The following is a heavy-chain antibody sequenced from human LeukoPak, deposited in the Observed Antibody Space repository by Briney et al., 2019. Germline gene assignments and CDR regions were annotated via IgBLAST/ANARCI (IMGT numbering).Heavy chain of an antibody. CDR2: ISGDGGST. CDR3: AKDNYCSSTSCYLGYFDY. D-gene: IGHD2-2*01. J-gene: IGHJ4*02. Sequence: GGSLRLSCAASGFTFDDYAMHWVRQAPGKGLEWVSLISGDGGSTYYADSVKGRFTISRDNSKNSLYLQMNCLRTEDTALYYCAKDNYCSSTSCYLGYFDYWGQGTLVTVSS. V-gene: IGHV3-43*02. CDR1: GFTFDDYA.